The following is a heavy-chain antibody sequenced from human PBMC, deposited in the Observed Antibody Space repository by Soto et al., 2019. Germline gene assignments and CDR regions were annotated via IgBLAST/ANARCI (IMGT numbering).Heavy chain of an antibody. CDR3: ARVIDYYFDY. J-gene: IGHJ4*02. CDR2: IYYSGST. D-gene: IGHD3-16*02. V-gene: IGHV4-31*03. CDR1: GGSISSGAYY. Sequence: PSETLSLTCTVSGGSISSGAYYWSWIRQHPGKGLEWIGYIYYSGSTYYNPSLKSRVTISVDTSKSQFSLKLSSVTAADTAVYYCARVIDYYFDYWGQGTLVTVSS.